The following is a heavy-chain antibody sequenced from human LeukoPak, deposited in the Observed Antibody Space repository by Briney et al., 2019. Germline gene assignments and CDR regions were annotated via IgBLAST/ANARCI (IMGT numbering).Heavy chain of an antibody. CDR2: IVVGSGNT. CDR3: ARARQDQQQLFLRPPYYYYMDV. D-gene: IGHD6-13*01. CDR1: GFTSTSSA. J-gene: IGHJ6*03. V-gene: IGHV1-58*02. Sequence: ASVKVSCKASGFTSTSSAMQWVRQARGQRLEWIGWIVVGSGNTNYAQKFQERVTITRDMSTSTAYMELSSLRSEDTAVYYCARARQDQQQLFLRPPYYYYMDVWGKGPTVTISS.